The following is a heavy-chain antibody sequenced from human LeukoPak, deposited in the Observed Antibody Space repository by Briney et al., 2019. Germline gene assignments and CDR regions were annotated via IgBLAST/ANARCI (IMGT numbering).Heavy chain of an antibody. CDR2: ISYSGTT. CDR1: GGSISSGGYY. J-gene: IGHJ3*02. CDR3: ARATEAGTFDI. D-gene: IGHD6-13*01. Sequence: SQTLSLTCTVSGGSISSGGYYWSSIRQHPGKGLEWIGYISYSGTTYYHPSLKRRLTISVDTSNNQFSLQLSSVTAAYTPVYICARATEAGTFDIWGQGTMVTVSS. V-gene: IGHV4-31*03.